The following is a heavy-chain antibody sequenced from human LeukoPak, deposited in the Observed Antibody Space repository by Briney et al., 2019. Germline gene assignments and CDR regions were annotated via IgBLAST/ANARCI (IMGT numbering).Heavy chain of an antibody. CDR1: GYTFTGYY. Sequence: GASVKVSCKASGYTFTGYYMHWVRQAPGQGLEWMGWINPNSGGTNYAQKFQGRVTMTRDTSISTAYMELSRLRSDDTAVYYCARVIAVADTDAFGIWGQGTMVTVSS. V-gene: IGHV1-2*02. CDR3: ARVIAVADTDAFGI. CDR2: INPNSGGT. D-gene: IGHD6-19*01. J-gene: IGHJ3*02.